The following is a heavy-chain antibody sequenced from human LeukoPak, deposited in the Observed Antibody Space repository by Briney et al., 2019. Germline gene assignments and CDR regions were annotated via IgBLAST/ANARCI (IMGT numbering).Heavy chain of an antibody. D-gene: IGHD2-21*02. J-gene: IGHJ6*02. CDR2: ISAYNGNT. CDR3: ARLSDLVVVTAILQYGMDV. Sequence: ASVKVSCKASGYTFTSYGIGWVRQAPGQGLEWMGWISAYNGNTNYAQKLQGRVTMTTDTSTSTAYMELRSLRSDDTAVYYCARLSDLVVVTAILQYGMDVWGQGTTVTVSS. CDR1: GYTFTSYG. V-gene: IGHV1-18*01.